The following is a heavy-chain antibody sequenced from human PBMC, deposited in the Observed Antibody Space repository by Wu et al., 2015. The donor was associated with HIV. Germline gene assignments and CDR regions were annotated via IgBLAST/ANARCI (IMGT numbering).Heavy chain of an antibody. Sequence: QVQLVQSEAEVKEPGASVKVSCKASGYIFSSYDINWVRQAPGQGLEWMGWMNPNSGNTGYAQKFHGRVTVTRDISITTAYMELSSLRSEDTAMYYCARGNRGGIVMDPDAGHNYYYYMDVWGNGTTVTVSS. CDR1: GYIFSSYD. D-gene: IGHD2-21*01. CDR2: MNPNSGNT. V-gene: IGHV1-8*03. CDR3: ARGNRGGIVMDPDAGHNYYYYMDV. J-gene: IGHJ6*03.